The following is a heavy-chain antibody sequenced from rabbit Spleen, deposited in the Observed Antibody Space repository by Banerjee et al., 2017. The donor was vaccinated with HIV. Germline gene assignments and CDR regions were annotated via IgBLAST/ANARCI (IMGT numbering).Heavy chain of an antibody. J-gene: IGHJ4*01. Sequence: QQQLEESGGGLVKPGGTLTLTCSASGFSFSTDYYLCWVRQAPGKGLESVACIYGGVVDSTYYATWAKGRFTISKTSSTTVTLQVTSLTAADTATYFCARDLAGVIGWNFSVWGQGTLVTVS. D-gene: IGHD4-1*01. CDR1: GFSFSTDYY. CDR3: ARDLAGVIGWNFSV. V-gene: IGHV1S45*01. CDR2: IYGGVVDST.